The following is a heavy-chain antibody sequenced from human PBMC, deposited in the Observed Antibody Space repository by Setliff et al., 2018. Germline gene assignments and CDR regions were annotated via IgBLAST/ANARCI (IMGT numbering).Heavy chain of an antibody. CDR2: IYHSGST. CDR3: ARLRYYGSGSYLDY. J-gene: IGHJ4*02. CDR1: GYSISSGYY. Sequence: PSETLSLTCAVSGYSISSGYYWGWIRQPPGKGLEWIGSIYHSGSTYYNPSLKSRVTISVDMSKNQFSLKLSSVTAADTAVYYCARLRYYGSGSYLDYWGQGTLVTVSS. D-gene: IGHD3-10*01. V-gene: IGHV4-38-2*01.